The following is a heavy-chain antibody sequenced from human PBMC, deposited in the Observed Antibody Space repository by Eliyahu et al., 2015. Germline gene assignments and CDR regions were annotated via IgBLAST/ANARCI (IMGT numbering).Heavy chain of an antibody. D-gene: IGHD1-1*01. CDR1: GGSFSGYX. CDR3: ARWSPPWSGSNWKGYFDT. CDR2: INHSGST. J-gene: IGHJ4*02. V-gene: IGHV4-34*01. Sequence: QVQLQQWGAGLLKPSETLSLXCAVYGGSFSGYXWSWIRQPPGKGLEWIGEINHSGSTNYNPSXKSRVTISVDTSKNQFSLKVSSVTAADTAVFYCARWSPPWSGSNWKGYFDTWGQGTLVTVSS.